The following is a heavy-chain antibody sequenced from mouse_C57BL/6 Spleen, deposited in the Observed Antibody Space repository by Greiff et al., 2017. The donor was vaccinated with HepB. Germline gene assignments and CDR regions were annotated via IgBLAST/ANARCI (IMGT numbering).Heavy chain of an antibody. CDR1: GFTFSDYG. CDR3: ARPVYLPCMDY. Sequence: EVQVVESGGGLVKPGGSLKLSCAASGFTFSDYGMHWVRQAPEKGLEWVAYISSGSSTIYYADTVKGRFTISRDNAKNTLFLQMTSLRSEDTAMYYCARPVYLPCMDYWGQGTSVTVSS. J-gene: IGHJ4*01. CDR2: ISSGSSTI. D-gene: IGHD1-1*01. V-gene: IGHV5-17*01.